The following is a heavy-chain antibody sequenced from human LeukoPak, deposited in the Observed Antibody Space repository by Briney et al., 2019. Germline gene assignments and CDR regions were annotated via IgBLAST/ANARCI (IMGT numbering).Heavy chain of an antibody. D-gene: IGHD1-1*01. CDR3: ARALDRFDY. J-gene: IGHJ4*02. CDR1: GFTFSSYG. Sequence: GGSLRLSCAASGFTFSSYGMSWVRQAPGKGLEWVANINQNGRETYYVDSVKGRFTISRDNAKNSVYLQMNSLRAEDTALYYCARALDRFDYWGQGTLVTVSS. V-gene: IGHV3-7*01. CDR2: INQNGRET.